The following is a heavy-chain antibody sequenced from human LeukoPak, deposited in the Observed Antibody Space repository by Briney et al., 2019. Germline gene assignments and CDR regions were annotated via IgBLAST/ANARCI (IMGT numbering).Heavy chain of an antibody. D-gene: IGHD6-19*01. V-gene: IGHV3-48*03. J-gene: IGHJ3*02. CDR3: VKGPFEDDFIRIGVAGTVYAFDI. CDR1: GVTFSSYE. CDR2: ISSSVSTI. Sequence: GGTLRLSCAASGVTFSSYEMNCVRQAPGTGLESVSYISSSVSTIYYANSVPARFTISRDNPKNSLYLQMNSLRAEVSAVYYCVKGPFEDDFIRIGVAGTVYAFDIWGQGTMVTVSS.